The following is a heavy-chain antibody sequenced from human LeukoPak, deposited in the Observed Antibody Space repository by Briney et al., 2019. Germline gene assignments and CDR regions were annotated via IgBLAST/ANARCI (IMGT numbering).Heavy chain of an antibody. Sequence: PGGSLRLSCAASGFTFSSYEMNWVRQAPGKGLEWVSSISSSSSYIYYADSVKGRFTISRDNAKNSLYLQMNSLRAEDTAVYYCARVPKNLHYYYYMDVWGKGTTVTVSS. CDR3: ARVPKNLHYYYYMDV. CDR1: GFTFSSYE. J-gene: IGHJ6*03. V-gene: IGHV3-21*01. CDR2: ISSSSSYI.